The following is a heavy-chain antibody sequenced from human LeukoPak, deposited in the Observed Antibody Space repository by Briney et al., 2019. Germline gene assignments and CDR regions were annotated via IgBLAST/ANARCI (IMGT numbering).Heavy chain of an antibody. V-gene: IGHV4-59*01. CDR3: GRLDV. J-gene: IGHJ6*02. CDR2: IYYSGST. Sequence: SETLSLTCTVSGGSISSYYWSWIRQPPGKGLEWIGYIYYSGSTNYNPSLKSRVAISIVTSRNQFSLKLSSVTAADTAVYYCGRLDVWGQGTTVTVSS. CDR1: GGSISSYY.